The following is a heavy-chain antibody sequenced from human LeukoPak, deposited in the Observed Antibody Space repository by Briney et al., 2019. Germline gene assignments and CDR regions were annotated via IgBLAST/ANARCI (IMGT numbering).Heavy chain of an antibody. J-gene: IGHJ5*02. CDR1: GYTFNSHY. D-gene: IGHD1-1*01. CDR3: ARDERTTGTTVRYNWFDP. V-gene: IGHV1-18*01. Sequence: GASVKVSCKTSGYTFNSHYVGWVRQAPGQGLEWMGWISGYNGKTNYAQKLQGRVTMTTDTSTSTAYMELRSLRSDDTAVYYCARDERTTGTTVRYNWFDPWGQGTLVTVSS. CDR2: ISGYNGKT.